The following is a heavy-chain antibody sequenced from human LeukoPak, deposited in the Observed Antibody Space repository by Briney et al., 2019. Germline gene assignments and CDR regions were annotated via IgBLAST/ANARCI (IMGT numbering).Heavy chain of an antibody. V-gene: IGHV3-53*01. Sequence: PGGSLRLSCAVSGFTLSSNYMSWVRQAPGKGLEWCSVIYSGGRTYYADSVKGRFTISRDNSKNTVYLQMNSLRADDTAVYNCARDEWRGPFYWGQGTLVTVSS. D-gene: IGHD3-3*01. J-gene: IGHJ4*02. CDR3: ARDEWRGPFY. CDR2: IYSGGRT. CDR1: GFTLSSNY.